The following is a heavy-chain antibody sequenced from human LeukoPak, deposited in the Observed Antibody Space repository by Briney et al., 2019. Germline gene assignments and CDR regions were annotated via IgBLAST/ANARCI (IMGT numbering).Heavy chain of an antibody. J-gene: IGHJ3*02. V-gene: IGHV3-30*05. CDR3: VNGKSTSRGDGFDI. CDR2: ISYDGSKK. Sequence: PGGSLRLSCAASGFTFSNYAMLWVRQAPGKGLEWVASISYDGSKKYHSDFVKGRFTISRDNSINTLYLQMNSLRAEGTAVYYCVNGKSTSRGDGFDIWGQGTMVTVSS. CDR1: GFTFSNYA.